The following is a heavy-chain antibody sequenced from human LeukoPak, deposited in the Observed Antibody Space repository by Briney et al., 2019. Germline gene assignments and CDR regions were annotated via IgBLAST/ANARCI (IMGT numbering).Heavy chain of an antibody. CDR3: ARYSIAAAGTWWFDP. Sequence: ASVKVSCKASGYTFTSYGISWVRQAPGQGLEWMGWISAYSRNTNYAQKLQGRVTMTTDTSTSTAYMELRSLRSDDTAVYYCARYSIAAAGTWWFDPWGQGTLVTVSS. D-gene: IGHD6-13*01. V-gene: IGHV1-18*01. CDR1: GYTFTSYG. CDR2: ISAYSRNT. J-gene: IGHJ5*02.